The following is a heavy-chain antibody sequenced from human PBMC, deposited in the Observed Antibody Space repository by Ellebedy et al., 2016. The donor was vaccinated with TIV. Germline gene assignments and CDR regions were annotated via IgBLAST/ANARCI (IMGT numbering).Heavy chain of an antibody. Sequence: MPSETLSLTCTVSGGSISSYYWSWIRQPPGKGLEWIGYIYYSGSTNYNPSLKSRVTISVDTSKNQFSLKLSSVTAADTAVYYCARIAVRGVIPWFDPWGQGTLVTVSS. V-gene: IGHV4-59*01. CDR1: GGSISSYY. CDR2: IYYSGST. D-gene: IGHD3-10*01. J-gene: IGHJ5*02. CDR3: ARIAVRGVIPWFDP.